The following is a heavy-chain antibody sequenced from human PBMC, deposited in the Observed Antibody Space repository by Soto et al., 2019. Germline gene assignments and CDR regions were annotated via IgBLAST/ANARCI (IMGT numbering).Heavy chain of an antibody. D-gene: IGHD2-2*01. V-gene: IGHV5-10-1*01. J-gene: IGHJ6*02. CDR3: AGLVGYCSSTSCYDYYYGMDV. CDR1: GYSFTSYW. Sequence: PGESLKISCKGSGYSFTSYWISWVCQMPGKGLEWMGRIDPSDSYTNYSPSFQGHVTISADKSISTAYLQWSSLKASDTAMYYCAGLVGYCSSTSCYDYYYGMDVWGQGTTVTVPS. CDR2: IDPSDSYT.